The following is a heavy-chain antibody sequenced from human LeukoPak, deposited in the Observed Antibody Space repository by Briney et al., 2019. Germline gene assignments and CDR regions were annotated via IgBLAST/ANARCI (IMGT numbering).Heavy chain of an antibody. Sequence: GASVKVSCKASGYTLSGFYIHWVRQATGQGLEWMGWMNPNSGNTGYAQKFQGRVTMTRNTSISTAYMELSSLRSEDTAVYYCATAYCSSTSCYFDWFDPWGQGTLVTVSS. CDR1: GYTLSGFY. CDR2: MNPNSGNT. CDR3: ATAYCSSTSCYFDWFDP. D-gene: IGHD2-2*01. J-gene: IGHJ5*02. V-gene: IGHV1-8*02.